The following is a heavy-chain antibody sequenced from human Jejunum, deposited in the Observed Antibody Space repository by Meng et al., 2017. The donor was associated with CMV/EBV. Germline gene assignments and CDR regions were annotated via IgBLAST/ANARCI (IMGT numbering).Heavy chain of an antibody. Sequence: CYGMHWVRQAPGKGLEWVAFIRYDGSNKYYADSVKGRFTISRDNSKNTLYLQMNSLRAEDTAVYYCAKTETAMASNYYYYYGMDVWGQGTTVTVSS. CDR2: IRYDGSNK. V-gene: IGHV3-30*02. J-gene: IGHJ6*02. CDR1: CYG. D-gene: IGHD5-18*01. CDR3: AKTETAMASNYYYYYGMDV.